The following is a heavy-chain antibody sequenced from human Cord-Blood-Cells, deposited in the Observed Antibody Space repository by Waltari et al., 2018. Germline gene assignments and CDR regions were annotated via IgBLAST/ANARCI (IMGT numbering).Heavy chain of an antibody. J-gene: IGHJ6*02. D-gene: IGHD3-10*01. CDR2: FDPEDAET. CDR3: ATSRGYYYYGMDV. V-gene: IGHV1-24*01. Sequence: QVKLVQAGAEVKKPGASVKVSCKVSGYTLTALSMHWVRQAPGKGLEWMGGFDPEDAETSYAQKIQVRVTRTEDTSTDTAYMELSSLRSEDTAVYYCATSRGYYYYGMDVWGQGTTVTVSS. CDR1: GYTLTALS.